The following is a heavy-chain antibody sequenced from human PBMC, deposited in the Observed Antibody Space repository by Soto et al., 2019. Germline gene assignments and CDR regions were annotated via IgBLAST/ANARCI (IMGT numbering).Heavy chain of an antibody. CDR1: GYTFTNYH. V-gene: IGHV1-46*01. Sequence: VSSMKVSCKTSGYTFTNYHIHWVRQAPGQGLEWLGIINPSDGGTGYAQNFQGRVTMTRDTSTSTVYMDMSSLRSEDTAVEYCARVDNQYLDDWGLGTLVTVSS. CDR3: ARVDNQYLDD. D-gene: IGHD2-2*03. CDR2: INPSDGGT. J-gene: IGHJ4*02.